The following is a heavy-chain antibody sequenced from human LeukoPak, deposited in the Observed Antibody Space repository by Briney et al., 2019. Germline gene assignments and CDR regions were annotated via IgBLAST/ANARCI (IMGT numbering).Heavy chain of an antibody. CDR3: ARAAYCGGDCYLFDY. CDR1: GGSISGYY. D-gene: IGHD2-21*02. J-gene: IGHJ4*02. CDR2: IYYTGST. Sequence: SSETLSLTCTVSGGSISGYYWSWIRQPPGKGLEWIGYIYYTGSTNYNPSLKSRVTILVDSSKNQFSLKLSSLTAADTAVYYCARAAYCGGDCYLFDYWGQGTLVTVFS. V-gene: IGHV4-59*08.